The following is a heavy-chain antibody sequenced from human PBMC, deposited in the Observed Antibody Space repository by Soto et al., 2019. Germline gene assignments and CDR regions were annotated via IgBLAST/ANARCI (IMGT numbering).Heavy chain of an antibody. CDR1: GFTFNSYT. CDR3: ARDSGRLRFLEYDFDY. Sequence: PGGSLRLSCAASGFTFNSYTMAWVRQAPGKGLEWVSSISGSGGSPSYADSVQGRFTISRDNSKNTLYLQMNSLRAEDTAVYYCARDSGRLRFLEYDFDYWAQGTLVNVSS. J-gene: IGHJ4*02. D-gene: IGHD3-3*01. V-gene: IGHV3-23*01. CDR2: ISGSGGSP.